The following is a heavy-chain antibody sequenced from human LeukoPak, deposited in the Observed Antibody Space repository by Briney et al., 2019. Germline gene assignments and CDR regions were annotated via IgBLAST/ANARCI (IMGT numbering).Heavy chain of an antibody. D-gene: IGHD5-24*01. V-gene: IGHV1-2*02. Sequence: ASVKVSCKASGYTFTGYYIHWVRQAPGQGLEWMGWINPNSGGTNYAQKFQGRVTMTRDTPISTAYMELSRLRSDDTAVYYCARVAPRRDGYSTQLRYWGQGTLVTVSS. CDR2: INPNSGGT. CDR1: GYTFTGYY. J-gene: IGHJ4*02. CDR3: ARVAPRRDGYSTQLRY.